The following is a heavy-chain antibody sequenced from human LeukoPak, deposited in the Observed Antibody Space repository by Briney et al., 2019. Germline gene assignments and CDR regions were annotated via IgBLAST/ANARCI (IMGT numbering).Heavy chain of an antibody. CDR3: ARESPWYYYDSSGYCDY. CDR2: ISSSGSTI. J-gene: IGHJ4*02. CDR1: GFTFSDYY. D-gene: IGHD3-22*01. Sequence: GGSLRLSCAASGFTFSDYYMSWIRQAPGKGLEWVSYISSSGSTIYYADSVKGRFTISRDNAKNSLYLQMNSLRAEDTAVYYCARESPWYYYDSSGYCDYWGQGTLVTVSS. V-gene: IGHV3-11*01.